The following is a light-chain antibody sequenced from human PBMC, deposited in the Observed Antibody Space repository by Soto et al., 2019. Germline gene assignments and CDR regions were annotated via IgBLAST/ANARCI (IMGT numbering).Light chain of an antibody. J-gene: IGKJ1*01. V-gene: IGKV1-9*01. CDR3: QQLNSYPRT. CDR2: AAS. CDR1: QGISSY. Sequence: DILLTQSPSFLYASVGDRVTITCRASQGISSYLAWYQQKPGKAAKLLIYAASTVQSGVPSRFSGSGSGTEFTLTISSLQPEDFATYYCQQLNSYPRTFGQGTKVDIK.